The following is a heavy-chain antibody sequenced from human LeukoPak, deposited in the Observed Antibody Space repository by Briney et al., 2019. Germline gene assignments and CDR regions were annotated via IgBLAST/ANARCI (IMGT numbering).Heavy chain of an antibody. J-gene: IGHJ3*02. D-gene: IGHD6-13*01. Sequence: GGSLRLSCAASGFTFDDYGMSWVRQAPGKGLEWVSAISGSGGSTYSADSVKGRFTISRDNSKNTLYLQMNSLRAEDTAVYYCAKAGGYSSSWNDALDIWGQGTMVTVSS. V-gene: IGHV3-23*01. CDR2: ISGSGGST. CDR3: AKAGGYSSSWNDALDI. CDR1: GFTFDDYG.